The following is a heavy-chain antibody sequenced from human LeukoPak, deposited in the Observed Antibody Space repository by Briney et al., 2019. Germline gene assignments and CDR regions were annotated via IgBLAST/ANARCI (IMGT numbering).Heavy chain of an antibody. CDR2: ISGSGGSS. CDR3: AAGGSGYYFDY. V-gene: IGHV3-23*01. CDR1: GFTFSSYA. Sequence: GGSLRLSCAASGFTFSSYAMSWVRQAPGKGLEWVSAISGSGGSSYYADSVKGRFTISRDNSKNTLYLQMNSLRAEDTAVYYCAAGGSGYYFDYWGQGTLVTVSS. J-gene: IGHJ4*02. D-gene: IGHD3-22*01.